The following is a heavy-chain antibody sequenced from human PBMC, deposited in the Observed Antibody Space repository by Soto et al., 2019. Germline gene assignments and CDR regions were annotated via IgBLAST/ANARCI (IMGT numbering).Heavy chain of an antibody. D-gene: IGHD6-13*01. Sequence: QVQLVESGGGVVQHGRSLRLSCTASGFTFDSHTMHWVRQSPGKGLEWVALISFDGSLKYDSDSVKGRFSISRDNSKNTVFLEMNSLRPEDTAVYYCALTYSSSWNYLDYWGQGVQVIVSS. J-gene: IGHJ4*02. CDR2: ISFDGSLK. CDR3: ALTYSSSWNYLDY. V-gene: IGHV3-30*04. CDR1: GFTFDSHT.